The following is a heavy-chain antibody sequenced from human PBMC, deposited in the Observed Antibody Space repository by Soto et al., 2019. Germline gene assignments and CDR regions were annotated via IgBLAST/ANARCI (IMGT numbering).Heavy chain of an antibody. D-gene: IGHD3-10*01. V-gene: IGHV4-59*08. CDR2: IQYSGYS. CDR3: ARHGFGSLHGLVDV. CDR1: GGSITNYY. J-gene: IGHJ6*02. Sequence: QVQLQESGPGLVKPSETLSLTCTVSGGSITNYYFSWFRQPPGRGLEWIGYIQYSGYSAYNLSLKRRVPMSMDTAKTQFSLMLESVTATDTAVYYCARHGFGSLHGLVDVCGQGTTVIVSS.